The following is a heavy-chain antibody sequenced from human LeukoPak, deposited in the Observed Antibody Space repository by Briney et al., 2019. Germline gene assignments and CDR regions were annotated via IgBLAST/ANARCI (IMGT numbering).Heavy chain of an antibody. D-gene: IGHD1-26*01. Sequence: SETLSLTCTVSGGSISSSSYYWGWIRQPPGKGLEWIGSIYYSGSTYYNPSLKSRVTISLDTSKNHFSLRLSSVTAADTAVYYCARDREVGATGYYFDYWGQGTLVTVSS. CDR1: GGSISSSSYY. CDR3: ARDREVGATGYYFDY. V-gene: IGHV4-39*02. J-gene: IGHJ4*02. CDR2: IYYSGST.